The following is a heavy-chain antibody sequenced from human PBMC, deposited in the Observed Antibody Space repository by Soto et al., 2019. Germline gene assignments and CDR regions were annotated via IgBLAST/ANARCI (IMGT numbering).Heavy chain of an antibody. J-gene: IGHJ5*02. CDR3: ARTGRIAIFGVVTEFDP. V-gene: IGHV4-39*01. CDR1: GDSIGGSNFY. D-gene: IGHD3-3*01. Sequence: QLQLQESGPGLVKPSETLSLICTVSGDSIGGSNFYWGWLRQPPGKGLEWIGSIFYSGNTYYNPSLKSRVIMSVDTSKNKLSLRLNSVTAADTAVYYCARTGRIAIFGVVTEFDPWGPGTLVTVSS. CDR2: IFYSGNT.